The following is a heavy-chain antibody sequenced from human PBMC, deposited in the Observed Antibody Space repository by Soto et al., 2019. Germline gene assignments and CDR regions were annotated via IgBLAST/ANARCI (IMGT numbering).Heavy chain of an antibody. J-gene: IGHJ5*02. D-gene: IGHD3-10*01. CDR2: IWYDGSNK. CDR1: GFTFSSYG. CDR3: ARDSSVVRGEYNWFDP. V-gene: IGHV3-33*01. Sequence: GGSLRLSCAASGFTFSSYGMHWVRQAPGKGLEWVAVIWYDGSNKYYADSVKGRFTISRDNSKNTLYLQMNSLRAEDTAVYYCARDSSVVRGEYNWFDPWGQGTLVTVSS.